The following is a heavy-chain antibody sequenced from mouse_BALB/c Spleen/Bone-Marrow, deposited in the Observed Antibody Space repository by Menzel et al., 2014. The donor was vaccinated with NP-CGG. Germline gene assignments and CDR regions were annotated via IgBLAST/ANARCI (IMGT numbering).Heavy chain of an antibody. Sequence: EVKLVESGGGLVKLGGSLKLSCAASGFTFTSYYMPWVRQTPEKRLELVAAINSNGDNTYYPDTMKGRFTISRDNAKNTLYLLMSSLKSEDTALFYCSRRGSATADGVGAMDYWGQGTSVTVSS. CDR3: SRRGSATADGVGAMDY. J-gene: IGHJ4*01. D-gene: IGHD1-2*01. CDR2: INSNGDNT. V-gene: IGHV5-6-2*01. CDR1: GFTFTSYY.